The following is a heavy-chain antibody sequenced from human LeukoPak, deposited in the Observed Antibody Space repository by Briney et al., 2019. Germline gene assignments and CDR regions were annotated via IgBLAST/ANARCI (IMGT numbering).Heavy chain of an antibody. D-gene: IGHD3-22*01. Sequence: GGSLRLSCAASGFTFSSYGMHWVRQAPGKGLEWVSYISSSGSTIYYADSVKGRFTISRDNAKNSLYLQMNSLRAEDTAVYYCARDRPYYYDSRGYYENFDYWGQGTLVTVSS. CDR3: ARDRPYYYDSRGYYENFDY. CDR1: GFTFSSYG. CDR2: ISSSGSTI. J-gene: IGHJ4*02. V-gene: IGHV3-48*04.